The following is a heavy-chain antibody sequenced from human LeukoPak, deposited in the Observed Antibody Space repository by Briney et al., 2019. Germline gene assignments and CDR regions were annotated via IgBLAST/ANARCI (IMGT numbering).Heavy chain of an antibody. CDR1: GGSISSSSYY. CDR3: ARDGDSSGYYSWFDP. Sequence: SETLSLTCTVSGGSISSSSYYWGWIRQPPGKGLEWIGSIYYSGSTYYNPSLKSRATISVDTSKNQFSLKLSSVTAADTAVYYCARDGDSSGYYSWFDPWGQGTLVTVSS. CDR2: IYYSGST. V-gene: IGHV4-39*01. D-gene: IGHD3-22*01. J-gene: IGHJ5*02.